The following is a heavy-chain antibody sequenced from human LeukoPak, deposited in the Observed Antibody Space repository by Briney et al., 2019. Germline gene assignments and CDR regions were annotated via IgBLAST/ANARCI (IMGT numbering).Heavy chain of an antibody. V-gene: IGHV4-59*08. Sequence: SETLFLTCTVSGGSISSYYWSWIRQPSGKGLEWIGYIYYSGSTNYNPSLKSRVTISVDTSKNQFSLKLSSVTAADTAVYYCARHDRGAVAGPYNWFDPWGQGILVTVSS. CDR1: GGSISSYY. CDR2: IYYSGST. D-gene: IGHD6-19*01. J-gene: IGHJ5*02. CDR3: ARHDRGAVAGPYNWFDP.